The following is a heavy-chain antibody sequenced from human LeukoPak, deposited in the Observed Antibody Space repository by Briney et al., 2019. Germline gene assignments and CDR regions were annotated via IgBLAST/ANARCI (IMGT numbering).Heavy chain of an antibody. Sequence: GASVKVSCKASGYTFTSYYMHWVRQAPGQGLEWMGKINPRGGSTSSPQKFQGRVTMTRDTSTSTAYMELTSLRSEDTAVYYCASLATRITMVRGVTIGVAFDIWGQGTMVTVSS. CDR3: ASLATRITMVRGVTIGVAFDI. V-gene: IGHV1-46*01. CDR2: INPRGGST. D-gene: IGHD3-10*01. J-gene: IGHJ3*02. CDR1: GYTFTSYY.